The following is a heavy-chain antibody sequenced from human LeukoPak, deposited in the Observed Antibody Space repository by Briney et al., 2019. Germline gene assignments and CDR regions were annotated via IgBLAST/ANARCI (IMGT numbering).Heavy chain of an antibody. V-gene: IGHV1-46*01. CDR1: GYTFTSYY. Sequence: ASVKVSCKASGYTFTSYYTHWVRQAPGQGLEWMGIINPSGGSTSYAQKFRGRVTITADKSTRTAYMELSSLRSEDTAVYYCARDNDSRDPPHFDYWGQGTLVTVSS. D-gene: IGHD3-16*01. CDR2: INPSGGST. CDR3: ARDNDSRDPPHFDY. J-gene: IGHJ4*02.